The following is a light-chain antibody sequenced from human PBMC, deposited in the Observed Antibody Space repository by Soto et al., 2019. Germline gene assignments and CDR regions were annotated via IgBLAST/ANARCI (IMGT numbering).Light chain of an antibody. CDR2: GAS. V-gene: IGKV3-15*01. CDR3: QQYNNWPRGT. Sequence: EIVMTQSPATLSVSPGERATLSYRASQSVSGNLAWYQQKPGQAPRLLIYGASTRATGIPARFSGSGSGTEFTLTISSLQSEDFAVYYCQQYNNWPRGTFGQGTKVEIK. J-gene: IGKJ1*01. CDR1: QSVSGN.